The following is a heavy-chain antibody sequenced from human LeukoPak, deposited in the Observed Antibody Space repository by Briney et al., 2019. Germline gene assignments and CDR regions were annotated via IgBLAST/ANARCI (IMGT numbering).Heavy chain of an antibody. D-gene: IGHD1-26*01. CDR1: GFTFSSNW. CDR2: INSEGKTT. CDR3: ARDPGSSSHDWYFDL. Sequence: GGSLRLSCAASGFTFSSNWMHWVRQIPGKGPVWVSRINSEGKTTHYADFVRGRFIISRDNAKNTLYLQMHSLGAEDTAVYYCARDPGSSSHDWYFDLWGRGTLVTVSS. J-gene: IGHJ2*01. V-gene: IGHV3-74*01.